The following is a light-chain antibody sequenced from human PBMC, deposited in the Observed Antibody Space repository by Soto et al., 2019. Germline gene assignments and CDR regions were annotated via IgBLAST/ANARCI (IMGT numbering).Light chain of an antibody. J-gene: IGLJ1*01. CDR2: EVT. CDR1: SSDVGAYDY. Sequence: QSVLTQPASVSGSPGQSITISCTGTSSDVGAYDYVSWYQQHPGKAPKFIIYEVTNRPSGVSHRFSGSKSGNTASLTISGLQAEDEADYYCTSYTASSTYVFGTGTKLTVL. CDR3: TSYTASSTYV. V-gene: IGLV2-14*01.